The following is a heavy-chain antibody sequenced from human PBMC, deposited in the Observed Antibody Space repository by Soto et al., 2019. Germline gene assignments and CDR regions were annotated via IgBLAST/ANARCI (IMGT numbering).Heavy chain of an antibody. CDR2: INAGNGNT. D-gene: IGHD3-10*01. CDR3: ASGGFGSPYYFDY. Sequence: ASVKVSCKASGYTFTSYAMHWVRRAPGQRLEWMGWINAGNGNTKYSQKFQGRVTITRDTSASTAYMELSSLRSEDTAVYYCASGGFGSPYYFDYWGQGTLVTVSS. J-gene: IGHJ4*02. V-gene: IGHV1-3*01. CDR1: GYTFTSYA.